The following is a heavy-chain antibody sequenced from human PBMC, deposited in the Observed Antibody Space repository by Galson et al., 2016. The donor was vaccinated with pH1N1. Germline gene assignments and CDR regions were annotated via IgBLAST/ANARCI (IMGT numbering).Heavy chain of an antibody. CDR1: GFTFSSCG. CDR2: ILYNGNDK. V-gene: IGHV3-30*12. Sequence: SLRLSCAASGFTFSSCGIYWVRQAPGKGLEWVGNILYNGNDKYYADSVKGRFAISRDSSMTTVHLQMISVTVEDTAVYFCARDASGYGDSLPDVFDIWGQGTMVTVSS. D-gene: IGHD4-17*01. CDR3: ARDASGYGDSLPDVFDI. J-gene: IGHJ3*02.